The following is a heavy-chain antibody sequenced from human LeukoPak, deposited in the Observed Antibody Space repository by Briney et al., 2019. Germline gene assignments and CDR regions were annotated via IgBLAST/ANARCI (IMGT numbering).Heavy chain of an antibody. CDR1: GYSLSSGYY. V-gene: IGHV4-38-2*01. Sequence: SETLSLTCAVSGYSLSSGYYWGWIRQPPGKGLGWIGSIYHSGSTYYNPSLKSRVTISVDTSKNQFSLKLTSVTAADRAVYYCARGSLQYCSSTSCYLGDPYYFDYWGQGTLVTVSS. CDR3: ARGSLQYCSSTSCYLGDPYYFDY. D-gene: IGHD2-2*01. CDR2: IYHSGST. J-gene: IGHJ4*02.